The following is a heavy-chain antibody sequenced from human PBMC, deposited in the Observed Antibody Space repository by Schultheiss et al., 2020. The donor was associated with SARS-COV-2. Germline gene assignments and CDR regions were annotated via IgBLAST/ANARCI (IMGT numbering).Heavy chain of an antibody. V-gene: IGHV4-59*13. CDR2: VFYTGST. Sequence: SETLSLTCTVSGGSISNYYWTWIRQPPGKGLEWIGYVFYTGSTNYNPSLTSRVTISLDTSKKQISLNLRSVTAADTAVYYCARDVIRKTNGFEYHYGMDVWGQGTTVTVSS. CDR3: ARDVIRKTNGFEYHYGMDV. CDR1: GGSISNYY. J-gene: IGHJ6*02. D-gene: IGHD3-16*02.